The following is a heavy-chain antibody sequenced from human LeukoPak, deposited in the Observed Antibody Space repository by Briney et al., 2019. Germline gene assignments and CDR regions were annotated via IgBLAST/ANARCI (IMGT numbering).Heavy chain of an antibody. Sequence: GGSLRLSCAASGFTFSSYAMSWVRQAPGKGLEWVSAISGSSGSTYYADSVKGRVTISRDNAKNSLYLQMNSLRAEDTAVYYCARERPVAGVDYWGQGTLVTVSS. CDR3: ARERPVAGVDY. CDR1: GFTFSSYA. V-gene: IGHV3-23*01. D-gene: IGHD6-19*01. CDR2: ISGSSGST. J-gene: IGHJ4*02.